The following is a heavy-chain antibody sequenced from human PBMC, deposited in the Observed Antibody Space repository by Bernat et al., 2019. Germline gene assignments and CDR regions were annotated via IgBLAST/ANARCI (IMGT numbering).Heavy chain of an antibody. CDR2: IYSGGST. J-gene: IGHJ6*02. CDR1: GFTVSSNY. D-gene: IGHD1-26*01. CDR3: ARWGVWELLFYYYGMDV. Sequence: EVQLVESGGGLVQPGGSLRLSCAASGFTVSSNYMSWVRQAPGKGLEWVSVIYSGGSTYYADSVKGRFTISRDNSKNTLYLQMNSLRAEDTAVYYCARWGVWELLFYYYGMDVWGQVTTVTVSS. V-gene: IGHV3-66*01.